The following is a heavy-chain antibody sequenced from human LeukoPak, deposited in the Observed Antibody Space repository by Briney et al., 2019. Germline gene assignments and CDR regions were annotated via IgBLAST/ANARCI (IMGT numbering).Heavy chain of an antibody. CDR3: ARDSDAITFGGVSKGEPFDY. V-gene: IGHV1-18*01. CDR1: GYTFTSYG. J-gene: IGHJ4*02. D-gene: IGHD3-16*01. CDR2: INAYNGNT. Sequence: ASVKVSCKASGYTFTSYGISWVRQAPGQGLEWMGWINAYNGNTNYAQKLQGRVTMTTDTSTSTACMELRSLRSDDTAVYYCARDSDAITFGGVSKGEPFDYWGQGTLVTVSS.